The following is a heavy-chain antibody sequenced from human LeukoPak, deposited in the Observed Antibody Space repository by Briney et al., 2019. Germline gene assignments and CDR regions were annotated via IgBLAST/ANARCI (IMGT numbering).Heavy chain of an antibody. CDR3: ARVWFGELDAFDI. D-gene: IGHD3-10*01. Sequence: GASVKVSCKASGYTFTGYYIHWVRQAPGQGLEWMGWINPNSGGTNYAQKFQGRVTMTRDTSISTAYMELSRLRSDDTAVYYCARVWFGELDAFDIWGQGTMVTVSS. CDR1: GYTFTGYY. CDR2: INPNSGGT. V-gene: IGHV1-2*02. J-gene: IGHJ3*02.